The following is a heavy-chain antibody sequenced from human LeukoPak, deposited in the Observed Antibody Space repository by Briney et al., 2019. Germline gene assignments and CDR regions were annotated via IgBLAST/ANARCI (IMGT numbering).Heavy chain of an antibody. CDR1: GFTFSSYG. Sequence: GSLRLSCAASGFTFSSYGNHWGGQAPGKGLEWVAVVWYDGSNKYYADSVKGRFSTSRDNAKNSLYLQMNSLRAEDTAMYYCARGHSGSYHRTDAFDIRGQGRIVTVPS. D-gene: IGHD1-26*01. J-gene: IGHJ3*02. V-gene: IGHV3-33*01. CDR2: VWYDGSNK. CDR3: ARGHSGSYHRTDAFDI.